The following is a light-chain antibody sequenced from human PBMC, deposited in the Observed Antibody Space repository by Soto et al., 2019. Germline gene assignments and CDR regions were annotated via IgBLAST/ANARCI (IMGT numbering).Light chain of an antibody. CDR2: EVS. CDR3: CSYAGSSFYV. J-gene: IGLJ1*01. Sequence: QSVLTQPASVSVSPGQSSTISCTGTSSDVGSYNLVSWYQQHPGKAPKLMIYEVSKRPSGVSNRFSGSKSGNTASLTISGLQAEDEADYYCCSYAGSSFYVFGTGTKVTVL. CDR1: SSDVGSYNL. V-gene: IGLV2-23*02.